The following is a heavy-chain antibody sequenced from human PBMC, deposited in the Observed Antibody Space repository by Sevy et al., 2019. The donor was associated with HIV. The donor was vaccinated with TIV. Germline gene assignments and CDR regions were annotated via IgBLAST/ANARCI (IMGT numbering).Heavy chain of an antibody. CDR1: GFTFISYA. J-gene: IGHJ3*02. CDR3: GGGRYDISGSFDAFDI. CDR2: IYGSSGAT. Sequence: GGSLRLSCKPSGFTFISYAMNWVRQAPGKGLEWVSTIYGSSGATYYGNSVKGRFTISRDNSKNTPYLQMNSLRTEDTAVYYCGGGRYDISGSFDAFDIWGQATMVTVSS. D-gene: IGHD3-22*01. V-gene: IGHV3-23*01.